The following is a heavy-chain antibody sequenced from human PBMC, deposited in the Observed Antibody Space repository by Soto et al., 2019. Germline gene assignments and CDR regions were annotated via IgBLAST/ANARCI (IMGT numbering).Heavy chain of an antibody. J-gene: IGHJ4*02. V-gene: IGHV6-1*01. CDR3: ARGTGAVNS. CDR1: GDSVSSKSAA. CDR2: TYYRSKWYN. D-gene: IGHD2-8*02. Sequence: SQTRSLTCAISGDSVSSKSAAWNWIRHSPSRCIEWLGRTYYRSKWYNDYAVSVKSRITINPDTSKNQFSLQLNSVTPEDTAVYFCARGTGAVNSWGQEAMVTVSS.